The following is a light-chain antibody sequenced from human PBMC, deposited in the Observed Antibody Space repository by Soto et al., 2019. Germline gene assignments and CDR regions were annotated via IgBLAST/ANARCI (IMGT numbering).Light chain of an antibody. CDR2: GAS. V-gene: IGKV3-20*01. CDR1: QSLTSDY. CDR3: QQSGRP. Sequence: EIVLTQSPGPLSLSPGERATLSCRASQSLTSDYLAWYQQKPGQTPRLLIHGASSRATGIPDRFSGSGSGTDFTLTISRLEPEDSAVYYCQQSGRPFGQGTKVEIK. J-gene: IGKJ1*01.